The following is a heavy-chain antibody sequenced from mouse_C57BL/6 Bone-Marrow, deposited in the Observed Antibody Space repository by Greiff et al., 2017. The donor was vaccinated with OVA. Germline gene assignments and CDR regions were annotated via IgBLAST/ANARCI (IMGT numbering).Heavy chain of an antibody. CDR3: AIGATMITTWRKGYAMGY. D-gene: IGHD2-4*01. V-gene: IGHV1-74*01. Sequence: VQLQQPGAELVKPGASVKVSCKASGYTFTSYWMPWVKQRPGQGLEWIGRIHPSDSDTNYNQKFKGKATLTVDKSSSTAYMQLSSLTSEDSAVYYCAIGATMITTWRKGYAMGYWGQGISVT. J-gene: IGHJ4*01. CDR1: GYTFTSYW. CDR2: IHPSDSDT.